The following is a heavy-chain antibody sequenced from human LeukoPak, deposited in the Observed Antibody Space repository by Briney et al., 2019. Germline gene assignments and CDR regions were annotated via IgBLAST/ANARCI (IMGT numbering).Heavy chain of an antibody. CDR2: INTYNGNT. Sequence: ASVKVSCKASGYRFTSYGVSWVRQAPGQGLEWMGWINTYNGNTNYAQKFQGRVTMTTDTSTTTAYMELGSLRSDDTAVYYCVRDARDDYDPVSDYWGQGTLVTVSS. J-gene: IGHJ4*02. CDR1: GYRFTSYG. CDR3: VRDARDDYDPVSDY. D-gene: IGHD3-22*01. V-gene: IGHV1-18*04.